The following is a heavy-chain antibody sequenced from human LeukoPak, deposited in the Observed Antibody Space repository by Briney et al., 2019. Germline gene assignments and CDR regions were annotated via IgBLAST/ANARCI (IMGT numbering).Heavy chain of an antibody. D-gene: IGHD3-10*01. V-gene: IGHV3-30*18. CDR2: ISYDGSNK. J-gene: IGHJ4*02. Sequence: GGSLRLFCAASGFTFSSCGMHWVRQAPGKGLEWVAVISYDGSNKYYADSVKGRFTISRDNSKNTLYLQMNGLRAEDTAVYYCAKDMPPRFGELPSPIDYWGQGTLVTVSS. CDR1: GFTFSSCG. CDR3: AKDMPPRFGELPSPIDY.